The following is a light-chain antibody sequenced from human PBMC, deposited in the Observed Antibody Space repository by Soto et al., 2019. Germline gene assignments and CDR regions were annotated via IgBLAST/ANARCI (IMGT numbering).Light chain of an antibody. CDR1: QSISSY. CDR3: QQSYSTPQT. J-gene: IGKJ1*01. Sequence: DIPMTQSPSSLSASVGDRVTITCRASQSISSYLNWYQQKPGKAPKLLIYAASSLQSGVPSRFSRSGSGTDFTLTISSLQPEDFATYYCQQSYSTPQTFGQGTKVEIK. V-gene: IGKV1-39*01. CDR2: AAS.